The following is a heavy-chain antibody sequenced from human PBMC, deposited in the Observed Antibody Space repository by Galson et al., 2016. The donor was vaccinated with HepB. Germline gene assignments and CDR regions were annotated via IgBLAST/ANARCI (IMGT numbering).Heavy chain of an antibody. Sequence: SETLSLTCTVSGGSISSSSYYWGWIRQPPGKGLEWIGSIYYSGSTYYNPSLKSRVTISVDTSKNQFSLKLSSVTAADTAVYYCARRLWFGDPLNPPDYWGQGTLVTVSS. CDR3: ARRLWFGDPLNPPDY. V-gene: IGHV4-39*01. CDR1: GGSISSSSYY. J-gene: IGHJ4*02. D-gene: IGHD3-10*01. CDR2: IYYSGST.